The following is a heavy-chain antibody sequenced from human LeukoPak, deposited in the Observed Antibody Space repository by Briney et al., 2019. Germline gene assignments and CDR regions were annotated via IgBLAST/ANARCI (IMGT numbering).Heavy chain of an antibody. CDR2: INPNSGGT. V-gene: IGHV1-2*02. Sequence: SVKVSCKASGYTFTGYYMHWVRQAPGQGLEWMGWINPNSGGTNYAQKFQGRVTMTRDTSISTAYMELSRLRSDDTAVYYCARVGSIAVVLYYFDYWGQGTLVTVSS. D-gene: IGHD6-19*01. J-gene: IGHJ4*02. CDR1: GYTFTGYY. CDR3: ARVGSIAVVLYYFDY.